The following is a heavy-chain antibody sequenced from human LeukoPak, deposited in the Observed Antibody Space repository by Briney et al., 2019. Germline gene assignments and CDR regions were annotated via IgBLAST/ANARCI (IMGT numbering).Heavy chain of an antibody. Sequence: TGRSLRLSCAASGFTFSDYYMSWIRQAPGKGLEWVSYISSSSSYTNYADSVKGRFTISRDNAKNSLYLQMNSLRAEDTAVYYCARDLGYYYGSGSIDYWGQGTLVTVSS. D-gene: IGHD3-10*01. CDR1: GFTFSDYY. V-gene: IGHV3-11*05. CDR2: ISSSSSYT. J-gene: IGHJ4*02. CDR3: ARDLGYYYGSGSIDY.